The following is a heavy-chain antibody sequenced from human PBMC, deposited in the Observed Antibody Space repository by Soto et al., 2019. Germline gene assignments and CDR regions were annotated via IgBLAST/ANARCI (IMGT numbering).Heavy chain of an antibody. CDR2: ISGSGGST. CDR3: AKGGGRDYPWGNYFDY. V-gene: IGHV3-23*01. Sequence: EVQLLESGGGLVQPGGSLRLSCAASGFTLRSYAMSWVRQAPGKGLEWVSGISGSGGSTDYADSVKGRFIISRDNPKNSLDLQMSSLRAEDTAVQYCAKGGGRDYPWGNYFDYWGQGTLVTVFS. CDR1: GFTLRSYA. D-gene: IGHD3-16*01. J-gene: IGHJ4*02.